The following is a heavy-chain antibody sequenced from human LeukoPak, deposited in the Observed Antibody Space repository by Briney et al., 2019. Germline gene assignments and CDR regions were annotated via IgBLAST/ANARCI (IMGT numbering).Heavy chain of an antibody. CDR3: ARGGYGGDSTYYYYAMDV. CDR1: GYTFTNYY. CDR2: INPSGGST. Sequence: ASVKVSFKASGYTFTNYYMHWVRQAPGQGLEWMAIINPSGGSTRNAQKFQGRVTMTRDTSTSTVYMELSSLRSEDTAVYYCARGGYGGDSTYYYYAMDVWGQGTTVTVSS. V-gene: IGHV1-46*01. J-gene: IGHJ6*02. D-gene: IGHD4-23*01.